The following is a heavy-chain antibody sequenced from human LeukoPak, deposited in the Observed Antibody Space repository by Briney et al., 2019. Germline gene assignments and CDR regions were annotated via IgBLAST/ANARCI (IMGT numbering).Heavy chain of an antibody. CDR2: INPNSGGT. Sequence: GASVKVSCKASGYTFTGYYMHWVRQAPGQGLEWMGWINPNSGGTNYAQKFQGRVTMTRDTSISTAYMELSRLRSDDTAVYYCARDRVDDFWRRGFPLDYWGQGTLVTVSS. CDR1: GYTFTGYY. V-gene: IGHV1-2*02. J-gene: IGHJ4*02. D-gene: IGHD3-3*01. CDR3: ARDRVDDFWRRGFPLDY.